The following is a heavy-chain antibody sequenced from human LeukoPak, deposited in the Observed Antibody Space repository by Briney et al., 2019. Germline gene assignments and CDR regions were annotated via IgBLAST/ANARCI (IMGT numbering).Heavy chain of an antibody. CDR1: GGSISGYY. D-gene: IGHD2-2*01. CDR2: IYTSGST. J-gene: IGHJ3*02. CDR3: ARMTLVVVPAAVGYAFDI. Sequence: PSETLSLTCTVSGGSISGYYWSWIRQPAGKGLEWIGRIYTSGSTNYNPSLKSRVTMSVDTSKNQFSLKLTSVTAADTALYYCARMTLVVVPAAVGYAFDIWGQGTMVTVSS. V-gene: IGHV4-4*07.